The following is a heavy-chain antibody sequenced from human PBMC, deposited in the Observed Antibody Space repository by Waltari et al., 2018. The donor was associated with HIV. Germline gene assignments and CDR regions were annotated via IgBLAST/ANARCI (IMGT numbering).Heavy chain of an antibody. J-gene: IGHJ4*02. Sequence: EVQLVESGGDLVQPGGSLRLSCAASGFTFSNYWMTWVRQAPGEGLDWVDSIKQDGGEIFYVGSVKGRFTISIDNARNSLYLQMNSLRAEDTAVYYCARRVGTGYFDYWGQGILVTVSS. CDR1: GFTFSNYW. D-gene: IGHD1-26*01. CDR2: IKQDGGEI. CDR3: ARRVGTGYFDY. V-gene: IGHV3-7*01.